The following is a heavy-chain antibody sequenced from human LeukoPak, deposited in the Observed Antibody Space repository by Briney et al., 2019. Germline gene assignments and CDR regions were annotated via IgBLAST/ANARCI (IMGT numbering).Heavy chain of an antibody. V-gene: IGHV3-64D*09. J-gene: IGHJ4*02. CDR1: GFTFSAYT. CDR3: VKDRWIDY. D-gene: IGHD5-24*01. CDR2: ISSNGGKT. Sequence: GGSLRLSCSVSGFTFSAYTMHWVREASGRGLQYVSSISSNGGKTYYADSVKGRFTISRDNSKNTLYLQMSSLRLEDTAVYYCVKDRWIDYWGQGVLVTVSS.